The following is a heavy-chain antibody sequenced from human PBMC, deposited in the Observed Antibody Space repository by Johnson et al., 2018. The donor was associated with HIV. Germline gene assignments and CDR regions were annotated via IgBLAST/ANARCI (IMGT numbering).Heavy chain of an antibody. CDR1: GFTFSSYA. Sequence: VQLVESGGGLVQPGGSLRLSCAASGFTFSSYAMHCVRQAPGKGLEDVSAISSNGGSTYYANSVKGRFTISRDNSKNTLYLQRNSLRAEDTAVYYCARGGLTYYYDSSGYPDAFDIWGQGTMVTVSS. CDR2: ISSNGGST. J-gene: IGHJ3*02. V-gene: IGHV3-64*01. D-gene: IGHD3-22*01. CDR3: ARGGLTYYYDSSGYPDAFDI.